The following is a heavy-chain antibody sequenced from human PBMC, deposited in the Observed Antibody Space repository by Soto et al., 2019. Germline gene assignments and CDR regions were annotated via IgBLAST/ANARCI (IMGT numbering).Heavy chain of an antibody. CDR3: ARASPVICGGDPCYRLDSSFDS. CDR1: GATFSTTG. J-gene: IGHJ5*01. D-gene: IGHD2-21*02. V-gene: IGHV1-69*01. Sequence: QVQLVQSGAEVRKPGSSLRVSCKSSGATFSTTGISWVRQAPEQGLEWMGGIIPLFGTPKYARNFQGRVSITADEATKTVYLELNSLGPDDAGVYYCARASPVICGGDPCYRLDSSFDSWGQGSLVLVSS. CDR2: IIPLFGTP.